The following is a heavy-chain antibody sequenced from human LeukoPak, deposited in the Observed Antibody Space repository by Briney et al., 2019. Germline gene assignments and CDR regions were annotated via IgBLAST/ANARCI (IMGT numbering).Heavy chain of an antibody. J-gene: IGHJ4*02. V-gene: IGHV4-61*02. Sequence: TSQTLSLTCTVSGGSISSGSYYWSWIRQPAGKGLEWIGRIYTSGSTNYNPSLKSRVTISVDTSKNQFSLKLSSVTAADTAVYYCAREMNYYDSSGPTDPPFDYWGQGTLVTVSS. CDR3: AREMNYYDSSGPTDPPFDY. CDR1: GGSISSGSYY. D-gene: IGHD3-22*01. CDR2: IYTSGST.